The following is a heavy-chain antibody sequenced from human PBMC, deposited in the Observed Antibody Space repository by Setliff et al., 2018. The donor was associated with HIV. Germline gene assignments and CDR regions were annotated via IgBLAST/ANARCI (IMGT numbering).Heavy chain of an antibody. CDR3: ARGGYYYYFGVDV. D-gene: IGHD3-16*01. CDR1: GGSISSGGYY. CDR2: IYYSGST. Sequence: PSETLSLTCTVSGGSISSGGYYWSWIRQHPGKGLEWIGYIYYSGSTYYNPSLKSRVTISVDTSKNQFSLKLSSVTAADTAVYYCARGGYYYYFGVDVWGQGTTVTVSS. J-gene: IGHJ6*02. V-gene: IGHV4-31*03.